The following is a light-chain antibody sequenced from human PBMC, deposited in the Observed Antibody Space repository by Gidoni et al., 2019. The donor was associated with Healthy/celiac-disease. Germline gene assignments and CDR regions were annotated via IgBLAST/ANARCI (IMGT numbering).Light chain of an antibody. V-gene: IGKV1-33*01. CDR2: DAS. J-gene: IGKJ4*01. CDR3: QQYDNLLT. Sequence: DLQMTQSPSSLSASVGDRVTITCQPSQDISNYLNWYQQKPGKAPKLLIYDASNLETGVPSRFSGSGSGTDFTFTISSLQPEDIETYYCQQYDNLLTFGGGTKVEIK. CDR1: QDISNY.